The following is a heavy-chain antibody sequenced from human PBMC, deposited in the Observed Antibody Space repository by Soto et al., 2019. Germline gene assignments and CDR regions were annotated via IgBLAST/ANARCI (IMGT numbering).Heavy chain of an antibody. CDR1: GYTFTSYG. CDR3: ARGNYYYGSGSYSDNWFDP. D-gene: IGHD3-10*01. V-gene: IGHV1-18*01. Sequence: ASVKVSCKASGYTFTSYGISWVRQAPGQGLEWMGWISAYNGNTNYAQKLQGRVTMTTDTSTSTAYMELRSLRSDDTAVYYCARGNYYYGSGSYSDNWFDPWGQGTQVTVSS. CDR2: ISAYNGNT. J-gene: IGHJ5*02.